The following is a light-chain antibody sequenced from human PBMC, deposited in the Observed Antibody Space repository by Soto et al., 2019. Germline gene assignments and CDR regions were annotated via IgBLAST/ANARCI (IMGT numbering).Light chain of an antibody. CDR2: GAS. Sequence: EIVLTQSPGTLSLSPGERATLSCRASQSVSNNYLAWYQQKPGQAPRLLIYGASNRATGIPEMFSGSWAGKDFPITISILEPEDFALYYCQQYGSSGTFGQGTKVEI. J-gene: IGKJ1*01. CDR1: QSVSNNY. CDR3: QQYGSSGT. V-gene: IGKV3-20*01.